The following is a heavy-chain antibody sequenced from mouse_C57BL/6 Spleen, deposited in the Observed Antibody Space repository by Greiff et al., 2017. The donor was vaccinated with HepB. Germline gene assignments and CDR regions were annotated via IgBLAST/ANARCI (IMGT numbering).Heavy chain of an antibody. D-gene: IGHD1-1*01. CDR3: ARRHYGSSYWYFDV. Sequence: VQLQQSGPELVKPGASVKISCKASGYTFTDYYINWVKQRPGQGLEWIGWIFPGSGSTYYNEKFKGKATLTVDKSSSTAYMLRSSLTSEDSAVYFCARRHYGSSYWYFDVWGTGTTVTVSS. J-gene: IGHJ1*03. CDR2: IFPGSGST. CDR1: GYTFTDYY. V-gene: IGHV1-75*01.